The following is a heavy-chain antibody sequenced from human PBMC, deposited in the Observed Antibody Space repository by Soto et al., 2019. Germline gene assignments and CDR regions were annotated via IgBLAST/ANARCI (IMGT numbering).Heavy chain of an antibody. CDR1: GGSVNSHA. D-gene: IGHD4-17*01. J-gene: IGHJ3*02. CDR2: IIPMFGTP. CDR3: AGSRNVAEFNDYGGNYYGFDI. V-gene: IGHV1-69*01. Sequence: QVQLEQSGAEVKKAGSSVKVSCKAFGGSVNSHAISWVRQAPGQGLEWMGGIIPMFGTPTYAQRFQAGVTRGADESRRTVYLGRGSLRCEDTAMYYCAGSRNVAEFNDYGGNYYGFDIWGQGTMVTVSS.